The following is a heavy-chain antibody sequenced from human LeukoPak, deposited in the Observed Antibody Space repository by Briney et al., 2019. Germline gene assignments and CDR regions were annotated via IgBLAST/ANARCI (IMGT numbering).Heavy chain of an antibody. CDR3: ARRFLEWFPLDY. CDR1: GFTFSSYA. D-gene: IGHD3-3*01. CDR2: ISYDGSNK. J-gene: IGHJ4*02. V-gene: IGHV3-30-3*01. Sequence: GRSLRLSCAASGFTFSSYAMQWVRQAPGKGLEWVAVISYDGSNKYYADSVKGRFTISRDNSKSTLYLQMNSLRAEDTAVYYCARRFLEWFPLDYWGQGTLVTVSS.